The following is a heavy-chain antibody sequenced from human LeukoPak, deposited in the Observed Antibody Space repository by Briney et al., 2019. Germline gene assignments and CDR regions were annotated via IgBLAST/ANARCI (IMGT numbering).Heavy chain of an antibody. D-gene: IGHD3-16*02. CDR1: GFTFSDHY. Sequence: PGGSLRLSCAASGFTFSDHYVDWVRQAPGKRLEWVGRTRNKANSYTTEYAASVKGRFTISRDDSKNSLYLQMNSLKTEDTAVYYCAREPRNVWGSYRRASFDYWAREPWSPSPQ. CDR3: AREPRNVWGSYRRASFDY. J-gene: IGHJ4*02. CDR2: TRNKANSYTT. V-gene: IGHV3-72*01.